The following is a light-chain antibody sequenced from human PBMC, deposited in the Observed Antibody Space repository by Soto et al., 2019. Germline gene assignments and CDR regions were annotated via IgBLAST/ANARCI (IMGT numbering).Light chain of an antibody. CDR1: QSVSSSY. CDR3: QHYNSYSEA. V-gene: IGKV3-20*01. CDR2: GAS. J-gene: IGKJ1*01. Sequence: EIVLTQSQGTLSLSPGERATLSCRASQSVSSSYLAWYQQRHGQAPRLLMYGASSRATGIPDRFSGSGSGTEFTLTVSSLKTDDGATYDCQHYNSYSEAFGQGTKVDIK.